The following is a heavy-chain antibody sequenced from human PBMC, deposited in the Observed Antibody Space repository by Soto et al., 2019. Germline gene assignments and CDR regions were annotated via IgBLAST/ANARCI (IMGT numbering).Heavy chain of an antibody. D-gene: IGHD5-18*01. J-gene: IGHJ4*02. CDR3: ARVPKGQLWTFDY. CDR2: IGTAGDT. V-gene: IGHV3-13*01. CDR1: GFAFSNYD. Sequence: SGFAFSNYDMHWVRQATGKCLEWVSAIGTAGDTFYPGSVKGRFTISRENAKNSLYLQMNSLRAGDTAVYYCARVPKGQLWTFDYWGQGTLVTSPQ.